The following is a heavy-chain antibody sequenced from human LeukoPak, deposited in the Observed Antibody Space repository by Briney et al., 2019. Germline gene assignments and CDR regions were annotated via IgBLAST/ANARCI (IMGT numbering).Heavy chain of an antibody. CDR3: AKERLLWFGELDAFDI. CDR1: GFTVSSNY. Sequence: PGGSLRLSCAASGFTVSSNYMSWVRQAPGKGLEWVSAISGSGGSTYYADSVKGRFTISRDNSKNTLYLQMNSLRAEDTAVYYCAKERLLWFGELDAFDIWGQGTMVTVSS. J-gene: IGHJ3*02. D-gene: IGHD3-10*01. V-gene: IGHV3-23*01. CDR2: ISGSGGST.